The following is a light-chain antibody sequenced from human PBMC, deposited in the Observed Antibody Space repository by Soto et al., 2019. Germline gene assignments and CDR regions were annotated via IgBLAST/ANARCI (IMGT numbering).Light chain of an antibody. CDR3: SSYTRSSFYV. J-gene: IGLJ1*01. Sequence: QSVLTQPASVSGSPGQSITISCTGTSSDVGGYNYVSWYQQYPGKAPKFMIYDVSNRPSGVSNRFSGSKSGNTVSLTISGLQAEDEADYYCSSYTRSSFYVFGTGTKLTVL. V-gene: IGLV2-14*01. CDR1: SSDVGGYNY. CDR2: DVS.